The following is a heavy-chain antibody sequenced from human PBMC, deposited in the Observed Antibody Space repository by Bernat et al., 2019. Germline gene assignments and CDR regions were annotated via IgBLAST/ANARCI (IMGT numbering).Heavy chain of an antibody. CDR2: ISYDGSNK. Sequence: QVQLVESGGGVVQPGRSLRLSCAASGFTFSSYGMHWVRQAPGKGLEWVAVISYDGSNKYYADSVKGRFTISRDNSKNTLYLQMNSLRAEDTAVYYCAKGAVAGQSRSPTDYWGQGTLVTVSS. J-gene: IGHJ4*02. V-gene: IGHV3-30*18. CDR1: GFTFSSYG. CDR3: AKGAVAGQSRSPTDY. D-gene: IGHD6-19*01.